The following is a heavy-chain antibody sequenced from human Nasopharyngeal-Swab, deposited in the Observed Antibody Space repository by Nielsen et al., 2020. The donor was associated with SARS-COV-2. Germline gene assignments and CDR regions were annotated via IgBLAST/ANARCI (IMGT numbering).Heavy chain of an antibody. J-gene: IGHJ6*02. CDR1: GFTFNSHG. CDR2: ISFDGSKK. V-gene: IGHV3-30*03. Sequence: GESLKISCAASGFTFNSHGMHWVRQAPGTALEWVAVISFDGSKKYYADSVKGRFTISRDSSKNTLYLQMNSLRAEDTAVYYCARDTSVDIVLLYYGMDVWGQGTAVTVSS. CDR3: ARDTSVDIVLLYYGMDV. D-gene: IGHD5-12*01.